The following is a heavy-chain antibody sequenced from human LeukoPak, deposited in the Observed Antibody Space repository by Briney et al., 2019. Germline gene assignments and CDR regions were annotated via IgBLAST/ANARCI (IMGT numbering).Heavy chain of an antibody. J-gene: IGHJ4*02. D-gene: IGHD6-13*01. Sequence: GASVKVSCNASGYTFTGYYMHWVRQAPGQGLEWMGWINPNSGGTNYAQKFQGRVTMTRDTSISTAYMELSRLRSDDTAVYHCARAGSAGTTFPPPYYFDYWGQGTLVTVSS. CDR2: INPNSGGT. CDR3: ARAGSAGTTFPPPYYFDY. V-gene: IGHV1-2*02. CDR1: GYTFTGYY.